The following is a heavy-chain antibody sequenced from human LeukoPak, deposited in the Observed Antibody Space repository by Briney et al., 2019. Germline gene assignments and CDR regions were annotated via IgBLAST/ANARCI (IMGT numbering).Heavy chain of an antibody. CDR3: AATYYDFWSGYGYYYYGMDV. V-gene: IGHV4-61*05. Sequence: SETLSLTCTVSGGSISSSSYYWGWIRQPPGKGLEWIGYIYYSGSTNYNPSLKSRVTISVDTSKNQFSLKLSSVTAADTAVYYCAATYYDFWSGYGYYYYGMDVWGQGTTVTVSS. J-gene: IGHJ6*02. CDR1: GGSISSSSYY. D-gene: IGHD3-3*01. CDR2: IYYSGST.